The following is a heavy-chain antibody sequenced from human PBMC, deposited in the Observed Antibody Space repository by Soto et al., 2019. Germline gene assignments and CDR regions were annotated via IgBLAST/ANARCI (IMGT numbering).Heavy chain of an antibody. J-gene: IGHJ4*02. CDR3: AGGWGLWVIVY. Sequence: ASVKVSCKASGYTFTNYAMHWVRRAPGQRLEWMGWINAGNGNTKYSQKFQGRVTITRDTSASTAYMELSSLRSEDTAVYYCAGGWGLWVIVYWCQRPLVTVFS. V-gene: IGHV1-3*01. CDR2: INAGNGNT. D-gene: IGHD2-21*01. CDR1: GYTFTNYA.